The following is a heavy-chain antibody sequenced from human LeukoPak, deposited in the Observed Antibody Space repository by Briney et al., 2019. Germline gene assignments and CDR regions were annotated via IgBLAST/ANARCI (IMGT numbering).Heavy chain of an antibody. CDR3: AREGYYDCWSGYFTYFDL. D-gene: IGHD3-3*01. CDR1: GLTFSTYA. V-gene: IGHV3-30*01. CDR2: ISYNGGKI. Sequence: GMSLRLSCAASGLTFSTYAMLWVRQAPGKGLEWVSIISYNGGKIHYADSARGRFTNPRDNSKNTLYLQVNNLRPEQGAVYYFAREGYYDCWSGYFTYFDLWGQGTLVTVSS. J-gene: IGHJ4*02.